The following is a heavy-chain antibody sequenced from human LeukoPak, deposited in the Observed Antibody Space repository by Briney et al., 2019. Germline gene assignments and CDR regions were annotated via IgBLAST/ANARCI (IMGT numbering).Heavy chain of an antibody. CDR3: ARDGNSLWKSLDV. Sequence: ASVKVSCKASEYTLTDYYIHWVRQAPGQGLEWMGWINPNNGDTYYAQKFQGRVSMTRNTSISTAYMELSRLRSDDTAVYYCARDGNSLWKSLDVWGKGTTVTVSS. J-gene: IGHJ6*04. CDR2: INPNNGDT. V-gene: IGHV1-2*02. D-gene: IGHD1-1*01. CDR1: EYTLTDYY.